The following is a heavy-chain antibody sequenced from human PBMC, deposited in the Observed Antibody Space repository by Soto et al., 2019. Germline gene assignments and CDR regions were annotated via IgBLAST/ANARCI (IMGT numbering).Heavy chain of an antibody. V-gene: IGHV3-9*01. Sequence: QPGGSLRLSCAASGFTFDDYAMHWVRQAPGKGLEWVSGISWNSGSIGYADSVKGRFTISRDNAKNSLYLQMNSLRAEDTALYYCAKAGSGAFDIWGQGTMVTVSS. CDR1: GFTFDDYA. CDR3: AKAGSGAFDI. CDR2: ISWNSGSI. J-gene: IGHJ3*02. D-gene: IGHD3-10*01.